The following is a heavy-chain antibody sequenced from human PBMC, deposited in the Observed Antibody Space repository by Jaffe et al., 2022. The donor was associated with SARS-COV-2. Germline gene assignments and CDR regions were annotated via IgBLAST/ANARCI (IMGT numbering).Heavy chain of an antibody. CDR2: YYSGERI. Sequence: QVQLQESGPGLVKPSETLSLTCTVSGGSISSGGYFCNWIRQHPGKGLEWIGYYYSGERIHYNPSLKSRATISLDTSKNQFSLRVTSMTAADTAVYYCATDKDGSVSGVGSFDSWGQGILVTVSS. V-gene: IGHV4-31*03. CDR1: GGSISSGGYF. J-gene: IGHJ4*02. CDR3: ATDKDGSVSGVGSFDS. D-gene: IGHD3-10*01.